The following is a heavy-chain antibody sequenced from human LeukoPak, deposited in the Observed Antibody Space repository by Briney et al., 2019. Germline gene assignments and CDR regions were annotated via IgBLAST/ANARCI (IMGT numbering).Heavy chain of an antibody. D-gene: IGHD2-2*01. Sequence: SETLSLTCTVSGGSISSSSYYWGWIRQPPGKGLEWIGSIYYSGSTYYNPSLKSRVTISVDTSKNQFSLKLSSVTAADTAVYYCAIMPAWAGAFDIWGQGTMVTVSS. CDR3: AIMPAWAGAFDI. V-gene: IGHV4-39*07. J-gene: IGHJ3*02. CDR2: IYYSGST. CDR1: GGSISSSSYY.